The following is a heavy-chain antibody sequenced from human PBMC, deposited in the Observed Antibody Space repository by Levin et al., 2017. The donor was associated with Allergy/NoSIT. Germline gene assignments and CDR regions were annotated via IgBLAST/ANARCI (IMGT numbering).Heavy chain of an antibody. CDR1: GFTVSSNY. CDR3: ARFGYSSGWSHY. CDR2: IYSGGST. J-gene: IGHJ4*02. Sequence: GESLKISCAASGFTVSSNYMTWVRQAPGKGLEWVSVIYSGGSTYYADSVKGRFTISRDNSKNTLYLQMNSLRAEDTAVYYCARFGYSSGWSHYWGQGTLVTVSS. D-gene: IGHD6-19*01. V-gene: IGHV3-53*01.